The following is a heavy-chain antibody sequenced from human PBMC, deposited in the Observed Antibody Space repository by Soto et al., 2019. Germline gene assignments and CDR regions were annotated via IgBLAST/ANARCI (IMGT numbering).Heavy chain of an antibody. Sequence: GASVKVSCKASGYTFTSYGISWVRQAPGQGLEWMGWISAYNGNTNYAQKLQGRVTMTTDTSTSTAYMELNSLRDEDTAVYYCARHMSVGWFDPWGQVNLVTVSS. J-gene: IGHJ5*02. V-gene: IGHV1-18*04. CDR1: GYTFTSYG. CDR3: ARHMSVGWFDP. D-gene: IGHD2-2*01. CDR2: ISAYNGNT.